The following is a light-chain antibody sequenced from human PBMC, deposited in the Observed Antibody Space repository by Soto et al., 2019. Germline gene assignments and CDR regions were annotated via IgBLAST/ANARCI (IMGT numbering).Light chain of an antibody. CDR1: SSDVGGYNY. V-gene: IGLV2-11*01. J-gene: IGLJ1*01. CDR2: DVN. Sequence: QSVLTQPRSVSGSPGQSVTISCTGTSSDVGGYNYVSWYEHHPGTAPKLIIYDVNKRPSGVPDRFSGAKSGNTASLTISGLQAEDEAEYYCCSYAGSYTLYVFGTGTKLTVL. CDR3: CSYAGSYTLYV.